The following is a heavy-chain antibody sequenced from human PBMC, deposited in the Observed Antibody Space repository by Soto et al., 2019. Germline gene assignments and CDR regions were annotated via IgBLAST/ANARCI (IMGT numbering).Heavy chain of an antibody. V-gene: IGHV3-66*01. CDR2: IYSGGNT. CDR1: GFTVSSNY. Sequence: EVQLVESGGGLVQPGGSLRLSCAASGFTVSSNYMSWVRQAPGKGLEWVSIIYSGGNTYYADSVKGRFTISRDNSKNTLYLQMNSLSAEDTAVYYCARDREDCSGGSCYFSFDYWGQGTLVTVSS. J-gene: IGHJ4*02. CDR3: ARDREDCSGGSCYFSFDY. D-gene: IGHD2-15*01.